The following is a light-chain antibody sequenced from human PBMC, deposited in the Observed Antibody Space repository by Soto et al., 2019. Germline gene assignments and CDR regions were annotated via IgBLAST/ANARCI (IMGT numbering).Light chain of an antibody. CDR3: QVWDSSSEHYV. J-gene: IGLJ1*01. V-gene: IGLV3-21*02. Sequence: SYELTQPPSVSVAPGQTARTTCEGNDIGSKSVQWYQLKPGQAPVLVVYDDSARPSGVPERLSGSNSGNTATLTISRVEAGDEADFYCQVWDSSSEHYVFGTGTKVTVL. CDR1: DIGSKS. CDR2: DDS.